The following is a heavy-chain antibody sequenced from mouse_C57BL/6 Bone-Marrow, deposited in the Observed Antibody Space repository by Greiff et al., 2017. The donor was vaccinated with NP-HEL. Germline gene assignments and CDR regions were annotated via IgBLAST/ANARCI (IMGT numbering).Heavy chain of an antibody. J-gene: IGHJ2*01. D-gene: IGHD2-4*01. CDR3: ARFSGIYYYYDDGY. V-gene: IGHV1-64*01. CDR2: IHPNSGST. Sequence: QVQLQQPGAELVKPGASVKLSCKASGYTFTSYWMHWVKQRPGQGLEWIGMIHPNSGSTNYNEKFKSKATLTVDQSSSTAYMQLSSLTSEDSAVYYCARFSGIYYYYDDGYWGQGTTLTVSS. CDR1: GYTFTSYW.